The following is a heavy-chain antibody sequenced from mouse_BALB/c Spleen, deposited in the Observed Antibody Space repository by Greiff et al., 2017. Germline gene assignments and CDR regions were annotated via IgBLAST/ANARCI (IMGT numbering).Heavy chain of an antibody. Sequence: QVQLKESGPGLVAPSQSLSITCTVSGFSLTSYGVHWVRQPPGKGLEWLGVIWSGGSTDYNAAFISRLSISKDNSKSQVFFNMNSLQADDTAIYYCARKRSYYRYDGYAMDYWGQGTSVTVSS. J-gene: IGHJ4*01. CDR2: IWSGGST. CDR3: ARKRSYYRYDGYAMDY. D-gene: IGHD2-14*01. CDR1: GFSLTSYG. V-gene: IGHV2-4*02.